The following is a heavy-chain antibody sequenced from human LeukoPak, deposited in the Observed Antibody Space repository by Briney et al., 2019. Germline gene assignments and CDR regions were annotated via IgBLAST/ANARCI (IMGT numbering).Heavy chain of an antibody. D-gene: IGHD3-10*01. CDR2: IYYSGSS. Sequence: SETLSLTCTVSGGSVIRGSDLWVWIRQPPGKGLEWIGGIYYSGSSYFDPSLKSRINISIDTSKNQFFLRVTSVTAADTAVYYCARYYGSGSKTVRAIDYWGQGTLVIVSS. CDR1: GGSVIRGSDL. CDR3: ARYYGSGSKTVRAIDY. J-gene: IGHJ4*02. V-gene: IGHV4-39*01.